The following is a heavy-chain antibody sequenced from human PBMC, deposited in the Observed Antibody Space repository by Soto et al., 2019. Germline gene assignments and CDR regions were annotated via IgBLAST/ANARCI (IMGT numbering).Heavy chain of an antibody. CDR3: ARGRNGLDV. CDR1: GGGVSSTY. Sequence: GESLSLSCVVSGGGVSSTYMSWVRQAPGKGLEWVSVMYEGTITYYAESVRGRFTISRDIAENTLYLQMDNLRADDTAVYSCARGRNGLDVWGQGTTVTVSS. CDR2: MYEGTIT. V-gene: IGHV3-53*01. J-gene: IGHJ6*02.